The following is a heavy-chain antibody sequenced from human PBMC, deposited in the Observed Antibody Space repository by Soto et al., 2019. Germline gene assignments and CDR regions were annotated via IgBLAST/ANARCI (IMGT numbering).Heavy chain of an antibody. D-gene: IGHD2-21*01. V-gene: IGHV4-59*01. J-gene: IGHJ5*02. Sequence: SETLSLICTVSGGSISIYHWSWIRQPPGKGLEWIGYIYYSGSTNYNPSLKSRVTILVDTSKNQFSLKLSSVTAADTAVYYCAREVRGAANWFDPWGQGILVTVSS. CDR3: AREVRGAANWFDP. CDR1: GGSISIYH. CDR2: IYYSGST.